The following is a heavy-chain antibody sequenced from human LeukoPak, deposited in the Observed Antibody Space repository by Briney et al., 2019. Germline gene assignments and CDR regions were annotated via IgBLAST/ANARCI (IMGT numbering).Heavy chain of an antibody. CDR3: ARDIATTVTTFSNYYYYYGMDV. CDR1: GFTFSSYS. V-gene: IGHV3-21*01. J-gene: IGHJ6*02. CDR2: ISSSSSYI. Sequence: GGSLRLSCAASGFTFSSYSMNWVRQAPGKGLEWVSSISSSSSYIYYADSVKGQFTISRDNAKNSLYLQMNSLRAEDTAVYYCARDIATTVTTFSNYYYYYGMDVWGQGTTVTVSS. D-gene: IGHD4-11*01.